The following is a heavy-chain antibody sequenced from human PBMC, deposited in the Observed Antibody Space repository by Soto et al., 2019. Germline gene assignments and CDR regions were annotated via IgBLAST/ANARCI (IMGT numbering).Heavy chain of an antibody. CDR1: GGSRGPNY. CDR3: ARLGAYSQSLDP. V-gene: IGHV4-59*08. J-gene: IGHJ5*02. D-gene: IGHD2-21*01. Sequence: PSETLSLTCTVSGGSRGPNYWSWIRQPPGKGLEWIGYIYYGGTTTNNLSLNSRVAISIDTSKNQFSLTLRSVTAADTAGYYCARLGAYSQSLDPCGQAILVSLS. CDR2: IYYGGTT.